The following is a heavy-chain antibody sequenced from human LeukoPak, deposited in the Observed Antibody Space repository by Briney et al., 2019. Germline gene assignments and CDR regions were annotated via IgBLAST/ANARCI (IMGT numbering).Heavy chain of an antibody. CDR3: AKRESSSWDYYYGMDV. V-gene: IGHV3-23*01. D-gene: IGHD6-13*01. J-gene: IGHJ6*02. CDR2: ISGSGGST. Sequence: GGSLRLSCAASGFTFSSYAMSWVRQAPGEGLEWVSAISGSGGSTYYADSVKGRFTISRDNSKNTLYLQMNSLRAEDTAVYYCAKRESSSWDYYYGMDVWGQGTTFTVSS. CDR1: GFTFSSYA.